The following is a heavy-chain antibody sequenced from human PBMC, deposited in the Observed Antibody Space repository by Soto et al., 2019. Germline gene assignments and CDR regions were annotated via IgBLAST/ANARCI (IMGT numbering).Heavy chain of an antibody. J-gene: IGHJ6*03. D-gene: IGHD3-9*01. CDR2: IIPILGIA. V-gene: IGHV1-69*02. CDR3: ASNYDILTDRTSGYYYMDV. CDR1: GGTFSSYT. Sequence: GASVKVSCKAAGGTFSSYTISWVRQDPGQGLEWMGRIIPILGIANYAQKFQGRVTITADKSTSTAYMELSSLRSEDTAVYYCASNYDILTDRTSGYYYMDVWGKGTTVTVSS.